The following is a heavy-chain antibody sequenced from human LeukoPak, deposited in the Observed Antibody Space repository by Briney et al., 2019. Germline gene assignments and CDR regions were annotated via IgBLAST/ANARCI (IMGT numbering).Heavy chain of an antibody. CDR1: GFTFSSYE. CDR2: ISSSGSTI. D-gene: IGHD2-21*02. V-gene: IGHV3-48*03. CDR3: ARGTIVVVTAVDY. J-gene: IGHJ4*02. Sequence: GGSLRLSCAASGFTFSSYEMHWVRQAPGKGLEWVSYISSSGSTIYYADSVKGRFTISRDNAKNSLYLQMNSLRAEDTAVYYCARGTIVVVTAVDYWGQGTLVTVSS.